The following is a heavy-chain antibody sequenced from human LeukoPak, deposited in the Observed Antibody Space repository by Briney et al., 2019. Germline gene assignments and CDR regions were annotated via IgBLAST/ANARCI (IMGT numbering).Heavy chain of an antibody. V-gene: IGHV3-23*01. CDR3: AGHVRYYGSGSYQPVFY. CDR2: ISGSGGST. Sequence: GGSLRLSCAASGFTFSSYAMSWVRQAPGKGLEWVSAISGSGGSTYYADSVRGRFTISRDNSKNTLYLQMNSLRAEDTAVYYCAGHVRYYGSGSYQPVFYWGQGTLVTVSS. CDR1: GFTFSSYA. J-gene: IGHJ4*02. D-gene: IGHD3-10*01.